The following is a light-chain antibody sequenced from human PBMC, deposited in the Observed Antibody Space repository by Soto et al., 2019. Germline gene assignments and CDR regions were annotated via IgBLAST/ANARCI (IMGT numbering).Light chain of an antibody. CDR2: AAS. V-gene: IGKV1-27*01. Sequence: DIQMTQSPSSLSVSVGDRVTITCRASQGISNYLAWYQQKPGKVPKLLIYAASTLQSGVPSRFSGSGSGTDFTRTISSLQPEDVATYYCQKYNSAPWTFGQGTKVEIK. CDR3: QKYNSAPWT. CDR1: QGISNY. J-gene: IGKJ1*01.